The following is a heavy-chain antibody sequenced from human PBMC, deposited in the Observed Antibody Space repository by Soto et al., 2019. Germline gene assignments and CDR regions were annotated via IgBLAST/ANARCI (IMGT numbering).Heavy chain of an antibody. D-gene: IGHD6-13*01. V-gene: IGHV4-61*01. Sequence: QVQLQESGPGLVKPSETLSLTCTVSGGSVSSGSYYWSWIRQPPGKGLEWIGYIYYSGSTNYNPTLKSRVTISVDTSKNQFSLKLSSVTAADTAVYYCARNSIAAVGVDYWGQGTLVTVSS. CDR2: IYYSGST. CDR1: GGSVSSGSYY. CDR3: ARNSIAAVGVDY. J-gene: IGHJ4*02.